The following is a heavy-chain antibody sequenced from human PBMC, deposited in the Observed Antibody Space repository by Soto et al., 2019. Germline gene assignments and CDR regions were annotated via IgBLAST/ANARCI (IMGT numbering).Heavy chain of an antibody. CDR3: ARDTRSGSRYDY. CDR1: VGTFSSYA. D-gene: IGHD5-12*01. J-gene: IGHJ4*02. Sequence: QVQLVQSGAEVKKPGYSVKVSCKASVGTFSSYALSWVRQAPGQVLEWMGGIIPIFGTANYAQKFQGRVTINADESTSTAYMELSSLRSEDTAVYYCARDTRSGSRYDYWGQGTLVTVSS. V-gene: IGHV1-69*01. CDR2: IIPIFGTA.